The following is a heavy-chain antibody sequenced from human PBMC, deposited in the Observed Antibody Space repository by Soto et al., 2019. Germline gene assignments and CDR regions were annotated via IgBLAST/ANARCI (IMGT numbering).Heavy chain of an antibody. V-gene: IGHV4-30-4*01. D-gene: IGHD1-7*01. CDR3: ARVPLITGTMSGWFDP. CDR1: GGSISSGDYY. J-gene: IGHJ5*02. CDR2: IYYSGST. Sequence: SETLSLTCTVSGGSISSGDYYWSWIRQPPGKGLEWIGYIYYSGSTYYNPSLKNQVTISVDKSKNQFSLKLSSVTAADTAVYYCARVPLITGTMSGWFDPWGQGTLVTVSS.